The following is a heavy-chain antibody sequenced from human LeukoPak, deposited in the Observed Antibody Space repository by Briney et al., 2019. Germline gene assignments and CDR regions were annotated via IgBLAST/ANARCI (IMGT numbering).Heavy chain of an antibody. V-gene: IGHV4-30-4*08. CDR3: ARDSRDGSSWNIWFDP. J-gene: IGHJ5*02. CDR2: IYYSGST. Sequence: SETLSLTCTVSGGSISSGDYYWSWIRQPPGKGLEWIGYIYYSGSTYYNPSLKSRVTISVDTSKNQFSLKLSSVTAADTAVYYCARDSRDGSSWNIWFDPWGQGTLVTVSS. CDR1: GGSISSGDYY. D-gene: IGHD6-13*01.